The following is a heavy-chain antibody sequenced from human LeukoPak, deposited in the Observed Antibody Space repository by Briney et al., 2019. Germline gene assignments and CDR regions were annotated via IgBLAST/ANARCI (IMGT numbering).Heavy chain of an antibody. CDR1: GFTFSSYS. J-gene: IGHJ4*02. V-gene: IGHV3-21*01. CDR3: ARDQENYYDSSGYYSLDY. D-gene: IGHD3-22*01. CDR2: ISSSSSYI. Sequence: GGSLRLSCAASGFTFSSYSMNWVRQAPGKGLEWVSSISSSSSYIYYADSVKGRFTISRDNAKNSLYLQMNSLRAEDTAVYYCARDQENYYDSSGYYSLDYWGQGTLVTVSS.